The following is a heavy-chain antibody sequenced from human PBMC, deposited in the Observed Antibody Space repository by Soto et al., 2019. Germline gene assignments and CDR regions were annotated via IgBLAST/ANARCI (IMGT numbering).Heavy chain of an antibody. CDR2: ISSSSSYT. Sequence: QVQLVESGGGLVKPGGSLRLSCAASGFTFSDYYMSWIRQAPGKGPEWASYISSSSSYTNYADSVKGRFTISRDNAKNSLYLQMNSLSAEDTAVYYCARAKAAHNWFDPWGQGTLVTVSS. V-gene: IGHV3-11*06. CDR1: GFTFSDYY. D-gene: IGHD6-6*01. J-gene: IGHJ5*02. CDR3: ARAKAAHNWFDP.